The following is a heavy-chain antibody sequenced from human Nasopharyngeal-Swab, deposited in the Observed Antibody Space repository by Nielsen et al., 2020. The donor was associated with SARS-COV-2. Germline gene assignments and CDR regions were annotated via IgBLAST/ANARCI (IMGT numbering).Heavy chain of an antibody. Sequence: GESLKISCAASGLTFSRYTMHWVRQAPGKGLEWVAVISYDGSNKYYADSVKGRFTISRDISKNTLYLQMNSLRAEDTAAFYCASTPLDSSGYYYAFHYWGRGTLVTVSS. CDR1: GLTFSRYT. CDR3: ASTPLDSSGYYYAFHY. V-gene: IGHV3-30-3*01. J-gene: IGHJ4*02. CDR2: ISYDGSNK. D-gene: IGHD3-22*01.